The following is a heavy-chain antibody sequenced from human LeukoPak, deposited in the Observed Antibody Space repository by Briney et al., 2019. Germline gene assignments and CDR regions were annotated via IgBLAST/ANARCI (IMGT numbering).Heavy chain of an antibody. J-gene: IGHJ5*02. CDR1: GGSFSGYY. CDR3: ARRARGGLLP. V-gene: IGHV4-34*01. Sequence: KSSETLSLTCAVYGGSFSGYYWSWIRQPPGKGLEWIGEINHSGSTNYNPSLKSRVTISVDTSKNQFSLKLSSVTAADTAVYYCARRARGGLLPWGQGTLVTVSS. CDR2: INHSGST. D-gene: IGHD2/OR15-2a*01.